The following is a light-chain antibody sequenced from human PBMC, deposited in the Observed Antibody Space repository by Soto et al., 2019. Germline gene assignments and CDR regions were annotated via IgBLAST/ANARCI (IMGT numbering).Light chain of an antibody. CDR2: DVS. CDR3: SSYTSSSTRV. V-gene: IGLV2-14*03. J-gene: IGLJ2*01. CDR1: SSDVGGYNY. Sequence: QSVLTQPASVSGSPEQSITNSCTGTSSDVGGYNYVSWYQHHPGKAPKLMIYDVSNRPSGVSNRFSGSKSGNTASLTISRLQAEDEADYYCSSYTSSSTRVFGGGTKLTVL.